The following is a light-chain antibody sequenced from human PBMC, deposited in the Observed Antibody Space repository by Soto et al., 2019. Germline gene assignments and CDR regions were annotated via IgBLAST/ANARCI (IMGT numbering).Light chain of an antibody. CDR3: MQALQTPLS. CDR2: LGS. V-gene: IGKV2-28*01. J-gene: IGKJ4*01. CDR1: QSLLHSNGYNC. Sequence: IVMTQSPLSLPVTPGEPASISCRSSQSLLHSNGYNCLDWYLQKPGQPPQLLIYLGSNRASGVPDRFSGSGSGTDFTLKISRVEAEDVGTYYCMQALQTPLSFGGGTKVEIK.